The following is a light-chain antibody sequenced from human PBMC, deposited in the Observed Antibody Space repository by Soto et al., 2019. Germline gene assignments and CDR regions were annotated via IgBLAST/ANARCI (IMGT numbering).Light chain of an antibody. CDR2: VNSDGSH. Sequence: QPVLTQSPSASASLGASVKLTCTLSSGHSSYAIAWHQQQPEKGPRYLMKVNSDGSHSKGDVIPDRFSGSSSGAERYLTIARLPSEDEDDYCCQTWGTGIRVFGGGTKLTVL. V-gene: IGLV4-69*01. CDR1: SGHSSYA. CDR3: QTWGTGIRV. J-gene: IGLJ3*02.